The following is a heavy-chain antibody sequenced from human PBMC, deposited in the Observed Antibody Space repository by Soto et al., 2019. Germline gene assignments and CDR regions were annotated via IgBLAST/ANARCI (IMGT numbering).Heavy chain of an antibody. CDR2: ISGSGGST. CDR1: GFTFSSYA. J-gene: IGHJ4*02. D-gene: IGHD2-21*02. CDR3: ARGPHIVVVTATDY. Sequence: EVQLLESGGGLVQPGGSLRLSCAASGFTFSSYAMSWVRQAPGKGLEWVSAISGSGGSTYYADSVKGRFTISRDNSKNTLYLQMNSLRAEDTAVYYCARGPHIVVVTATDYWGQGTLVTVSS. V-gene: IGHV3-23*01.